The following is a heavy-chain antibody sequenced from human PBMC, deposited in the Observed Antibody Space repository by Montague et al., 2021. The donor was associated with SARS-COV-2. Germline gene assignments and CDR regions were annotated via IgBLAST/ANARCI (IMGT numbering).Heavy chain of an antibody. CDR3: ARLLRSCTNGVCRTYYYYAMDV. D-gene: IGHD2-8*01. Sequence: SETLSLTCTVAGGSISGYCWGWIRQPPGKGLEWIGYIYYSGSTKYKPXLESGVTVSVDRSKNQVSLKLSPVTAADTAVYYCARLLRSCTNGVCRTYYYYAMDVGGQGTTVPVSS. CDR2: IYYSGST. J-gene: IGHJ6*02. CDR1: GGSISGYC. V-gene: IGHV4-59*01.